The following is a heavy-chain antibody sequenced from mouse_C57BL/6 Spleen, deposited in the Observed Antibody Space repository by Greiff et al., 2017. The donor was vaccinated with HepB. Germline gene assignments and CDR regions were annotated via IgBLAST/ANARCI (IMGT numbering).Heavy chain of an antibody. CDR2: ISSGGDYI. CDR3: TREDGSSYRFAY. CDR1: GFTFSSYA. V-gene: IGHV5-9-1*02. D-gene: IGHD1-1*01. J-gene: IGHJ3*01. Sequence: EVQGVESGEGLVKPGGSLKLSCAASGFTFSSYAMSWVRQTPEKRLEWVAYISSGGDYIYYADTVKGRFTISRDNARNTLYLQMSSLKSEDTAMYYCTREDGSSYRFAYWGQGTLVTVSA.